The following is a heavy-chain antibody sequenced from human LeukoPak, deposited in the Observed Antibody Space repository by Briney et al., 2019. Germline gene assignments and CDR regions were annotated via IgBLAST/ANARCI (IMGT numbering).Heavy chain of an antibody. CDR3: ARDSEAKDAFDI. J-gene: IGHJ3*02. V-gene: IGHV4-59*01. Sequence: SETLSLTCTVSGGSISSYYWSWIRQPPGKGLEWIGYIYYSGSTNYNPSLKSRVTISVDTSKNQFSLKLSSVTAADTAVYYCARDSEAKDAFDIWGQGTMVTVSS. CDR2: IYYSGST. CDR1: GGSISSYY.